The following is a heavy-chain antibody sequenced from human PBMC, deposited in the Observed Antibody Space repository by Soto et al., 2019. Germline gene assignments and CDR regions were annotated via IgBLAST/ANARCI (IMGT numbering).Heavy chain of an antibody. CDR3: ARPEYSSSSYGMDV. CDR2: ISSSSSTI. Sequence: EVQLVESGGGLVQPGGSLRLSCAASGFTFSSYSMNGVRQAPGKGLEWVSYISSSSSTIYYADSVKGRFTISRDNAKNSLYLQMNSLRDEDTAVYYCARPEYSSSSYGMDVWGQGTTVTVSS. CDR1: GFTFSSYS. D-gene: IGHD6-6*01. V-gene: IGHV3-48*02. J-gene: IGHJ6*02.